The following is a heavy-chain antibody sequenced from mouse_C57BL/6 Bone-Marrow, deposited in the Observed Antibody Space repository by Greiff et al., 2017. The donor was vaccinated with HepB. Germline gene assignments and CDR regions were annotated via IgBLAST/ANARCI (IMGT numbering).Heavy chain of an antibody. CDR3: AIREYDYDEGDYFDY. Sequence: QVQLQQPGAELVMPGASVKLSCKASGYTFTSYWMHWVKQRPGQGLEWIGEIDPSDSDTNYNQKFKGKATLTVDKSSSTAYMQLSSLTSEDSAVYYCAIREYDYDEGDYFDYWGQGTTLTVSS. CDR2: IDPSDSDT. CDR1: GYTFTSYW. D-gene: IGHD2-4*01. J-gene: IGHJ2*01. V-gene: IGHV1-69*01.